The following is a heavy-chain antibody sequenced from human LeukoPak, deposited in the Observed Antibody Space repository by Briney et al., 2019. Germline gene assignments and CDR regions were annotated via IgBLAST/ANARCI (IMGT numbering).Heavy chain of an antibody. CDR3: AKGVGSTMISYSYIDV. CDR1: GFTFSSYG. V-gene: IGHV3-30*02. CDR2: IRYDGSNK. Sequence: GGSLRLSCAASGFTFSSYGMHWVRQAPGKGLEWVAFIRYDGSNKYYADSVKGRFTISRDNSKNTLYLQMNSLRAEDTAVYSCAKGVGSTMISYSYIDVWGKGSAVTVSS. J-gene: IGHJ6*03. D-gene: IGHD1-26*01.